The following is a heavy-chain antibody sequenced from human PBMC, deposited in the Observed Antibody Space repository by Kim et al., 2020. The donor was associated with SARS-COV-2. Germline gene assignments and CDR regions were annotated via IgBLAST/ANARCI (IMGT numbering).Heavy chain of an antibody. Sequence: GSTSHADSVKGRFTISRDNSKNTLYLQMNSLRAEDTAVYYCARSNSGGDYWGQGTLVTVSS. J-gene: IGHJ4*02. D-gene: IGHD1-26*01. V-gene: IGHV3-23*01. CDR3: ARSNSGGDY. CDR2: GST.